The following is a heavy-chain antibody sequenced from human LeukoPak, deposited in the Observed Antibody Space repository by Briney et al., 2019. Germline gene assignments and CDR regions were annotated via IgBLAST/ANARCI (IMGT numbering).Heavy chain of an antibody. CDR2: ISSSSSTI. Sequence: GGSLRLSCAASGFTFSSYSMTWVRQAPGKGLEWISYISSSSSTIYYADSVKGRFTISRDNAKNSLYLQMNSLRAEDTAVYYCARGIQYHYDSSEGFDPWGQGTLVTVSS. D-gene: IGHD3-22*01. V-gene: IGHV3-48*01. CDR1: GFTFSSYS. J-gene: IGHJ5*02. CDR3: ARGIQYHYDSSEGFDP.